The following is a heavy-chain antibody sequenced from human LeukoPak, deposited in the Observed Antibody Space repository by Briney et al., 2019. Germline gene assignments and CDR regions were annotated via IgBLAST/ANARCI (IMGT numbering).Heavy chain of an antibody. V-gene: IGHV4-59*01. CDR2: NYYSGST. CDR1: GGSISSYY. D-gene: IGHD1-7*01. Sequence: SGTLSLTCTVSGGSISSYYWSWSRQPPGKGLEGIGYNYYSGSTNYNPSLKSRLTISVDTSKNQFSLKLSSVTAADTAVYYCARGSRYNWNYAIGYWGQGTLVTVSS. J-gene: IGHJ4*02. CDR3: ARGSRYNWNYAIGY.